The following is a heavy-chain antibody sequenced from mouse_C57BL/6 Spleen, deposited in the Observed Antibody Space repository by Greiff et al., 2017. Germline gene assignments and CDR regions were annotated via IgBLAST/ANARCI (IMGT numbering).Heavy chain of an antibody. Sequence: QVQLQQPGAELVRPGSSVKLSCKASGYTFTSYWMHWVKQRPIQGLEWIGNIDPSDSENHYNQKFKDKATLTVDKSSSTAYMQLSSLTSEDSAVYYCAREGVRRLTFDYWGQGTTLTVSS. D-gene: IGHD2-14*01. V-gene: IGHV1-52*01. J-gene: IGHJ2*01. CDR2: IDPSDSEN. CDR3: AREGVRRLTFDY. CDR1: GYTFTSYW.